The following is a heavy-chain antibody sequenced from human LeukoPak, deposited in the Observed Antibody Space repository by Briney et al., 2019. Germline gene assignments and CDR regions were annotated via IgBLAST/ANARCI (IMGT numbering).Heavy chain of an antibody. V-gene: IGHV4-28*01. Sequence: PSDTLSLTCAVAGYSISNDYYWGWIRQPPGRGLEWIGHIYHSGSGYYNPSLKSRVAMSVDTSKNQFSLKLSSVTAVDTAVYYCTSKATTGPTKAAFDVWGQGTMVTVSS. D-gene: IGHD4-17*01. J-gene: IGHJ3*01. CDR1: GYSISNDYY. CDR3: TSKATTGPTKAAFDV. CDR2: IYHSGSG.